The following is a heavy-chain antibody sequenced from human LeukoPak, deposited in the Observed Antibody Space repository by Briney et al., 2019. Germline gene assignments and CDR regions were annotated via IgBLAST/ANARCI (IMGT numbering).Heavy chain of an antibody. CDR2: IYYSGST. J-gene: IGHJ2*01. D-gene: IGHD3-22*01. CDR1: GGSISSYY. CDR3: GKGKRDYDSSGYWPGECDL. Sequence: SETLSLTCTVSGGSISSYYWSWIRQPPGKGLEWIGYIYYSGSTNYNPSLKSRVTISVDTSKNQFSLKLSSVTTADTAVYYCGKGKRDYDSSGYWPGECDLLGRWNL. V-gene: IGHV4-59*01.